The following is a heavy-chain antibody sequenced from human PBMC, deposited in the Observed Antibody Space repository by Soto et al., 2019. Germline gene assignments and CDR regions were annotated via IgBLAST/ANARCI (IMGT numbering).Heavy chain of an antibody. Sequence: QVQLVQSGAVVKKPGSSMKVSCKTLGDTFSTYPITWVRQAPGQGLEWMGRTIPILAITDYAQKFQGRVTITADRSTTTVYMELSSLNFEDTAVYYCARGGDGSGSESVFDIWGQGTMFTFAS. V-gene: IGHV1-69*02. CDR1: GDTFSTYP. CDR2: TIPILAIT. J-gene: IGHJ3*02. CDR3: ARGGDGSGSESVFDI. D-gene: IGHD3-22*01.